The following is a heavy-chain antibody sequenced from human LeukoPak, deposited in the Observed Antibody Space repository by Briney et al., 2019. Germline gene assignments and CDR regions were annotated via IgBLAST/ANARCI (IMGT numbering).Heavy chain of an antibody. V-gene: IGHV1-2*02. CDR2: INPNSGGT. J-gene: IGHJ6*03. D-gene: IGHD6-19*01. CDR1: GYTFTGYY. Sequence: ASVKVSCKASGYTFTGYYLHWVRQAPGQGLEWMGWINPNSGGTNYAQKFQGRVTMTRDTSINTAYMELRRLRSDDTAVYYCARSEQFPYYMDVWGKGTTVTVSS. CDR3: ARSEQFPYYMDV.